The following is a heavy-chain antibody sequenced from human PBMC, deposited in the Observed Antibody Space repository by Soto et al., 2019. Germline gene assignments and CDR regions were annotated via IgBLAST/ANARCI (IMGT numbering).Heavy chain of an antibody. Sequence: QVQLVQSGGEVKKPGASVKVSCKASGYTFTIYGINWVRQAPGQGLEWMGWISPGNGNTNYAQKLQGRVTMTTDTSTSTAYIELRRLRSDDTAVYYCARALGYSGYAGMDVWGQGNTVTVSS. J-gene: IGHJ6*02. CDR2: ISPGNGNT. V-gene: IGHV1-18*01. D-gene: IGHD5-12*01. CDR1: GYTFTIYG. CDR3: ARALGYSGYAGMDV.